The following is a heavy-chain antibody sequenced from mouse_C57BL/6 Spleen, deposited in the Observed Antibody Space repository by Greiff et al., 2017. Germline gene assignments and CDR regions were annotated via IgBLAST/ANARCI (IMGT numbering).Heavy chain of an antibody. D-gene: IGHD2-3*01. CDR2: IWGVGST. V-gene: IGHV2-6*01. CDR3: AYVGYPAPFAY. CDR1: GFSLTSYG. J-gene: IGHJ3*01. Sequence: QVQLKESGPGLVAPSQSLSITCTVSGFSLTSYGVDWVRQSPGKGLEWLGVIWGVGSTNYNSALKSRLSISKDNSKSQVFLNMNSLQTDDTAMYYCAYVGYPAPFAYWGQGTLVTVSA.